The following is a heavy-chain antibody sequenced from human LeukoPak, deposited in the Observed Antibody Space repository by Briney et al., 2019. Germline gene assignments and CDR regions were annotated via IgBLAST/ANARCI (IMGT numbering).Heavy chain of an antibody. D-gene: IGHD6-19*01. CDR3: ARESGYSSGWKFAANAFDI. Sequence: QPGGSLRLSCAASGFTFSSYAMHWVRQAPGKGLEWVAVISYDGSNKYYADSVKGRFTISRDNSKNTLYLQMNSLRAEDTAVYYCARESGYSSGWKFAANAFDIWGQGTMVTVSS. CDR2: ISYDGSNK. CDR1: GFTFSSYA. J-gene: IGHJ3*02. V-gene: IGHV3-30*04.